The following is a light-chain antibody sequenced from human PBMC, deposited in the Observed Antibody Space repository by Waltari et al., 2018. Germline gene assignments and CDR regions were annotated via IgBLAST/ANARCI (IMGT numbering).Light chain of an antibody. CDR2: DVT. CDR3: CSYAGSYIWV. Sequence: QSALTQPRPVSGSPGQSVAISCTGTTSAVGTYQSVSRYQQNPGKAPKRIIYDVTKRPSGVPDRFSGSKSGNTASLTISGLQAEDEADYYCCSYAGSYIWVFGGGTKLTVL. J-gene: IGLJ3*02. CDR1: TSAVGTYQS. V-gene: IGLV2-11*01.